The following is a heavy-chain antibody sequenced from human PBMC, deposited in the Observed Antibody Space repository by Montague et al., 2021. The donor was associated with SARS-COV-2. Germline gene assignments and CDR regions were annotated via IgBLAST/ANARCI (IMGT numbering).Heavy chain of an antibody. CDR1: GGSIGTTNR. J-gene: IGHJ3*02. D-gene: IGHD3-22*01. Sequence: SETLSLTCSVSGGSIGTTNRWSWVRQPPGKVLEWIGEISHSGNTNYNSSVRSRVTISLDKSKNQFSLKLSSVTAADTAVYYCARGMIVVTRDAFDIWGRGTKVIVST. CDR3: ARGMIVVTRDAFDI. CDR2: ISHSGNT. V-gene: IGHV4-4*02.